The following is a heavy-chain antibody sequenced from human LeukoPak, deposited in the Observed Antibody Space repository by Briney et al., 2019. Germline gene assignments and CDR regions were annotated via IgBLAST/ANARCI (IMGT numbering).Heavy chain of an antibody. CDR3: ARVGYGFKGLWFNLAN. D-gene: IGHD3/OR15-3a*01. CDR1: GYTFTGPY. V-gene: IGHV1-2*02. Sequence: GASVKVSCKASGYTFTGPYIHWIRQAPGQGLEWMGWINPNSGGTKYAQKFQGRVTMTRDTSINTAYMELSRLRSDDTAVYYCARVGYGFKGLWFNLANGGQGTLVTVST. CDR2: INPNSGGT. J-gene: IGHJ4*02.